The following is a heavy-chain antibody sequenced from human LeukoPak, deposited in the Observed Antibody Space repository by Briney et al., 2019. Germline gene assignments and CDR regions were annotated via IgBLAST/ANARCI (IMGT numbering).Heavy chain of an antibody. CDR1: GFIFTDHW. V-gene: IGHV3-7*01. J-gene: IGHJ4*02. Sequence: GWSLRLSCVASGFIFTDHWMSWVRQAPGKGLDWVANIKEDESAKFYTDSVRGRFTISRDNAKNSVYLEMNNLRVEDTAVYYCARAVDVAVYWGRGTLVTVSS. D-gene: IGHD3-16*01. CDR3: ARAVDVAVY. CDR2: IKEDESAK.